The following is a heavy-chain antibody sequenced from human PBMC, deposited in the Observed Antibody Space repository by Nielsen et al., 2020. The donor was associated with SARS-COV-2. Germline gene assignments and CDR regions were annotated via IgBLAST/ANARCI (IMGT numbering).Heavy chain of an antibody. CDR1: GFIFSTYT. Sequence: GGSLRLSCAASGFIFSTYTMSWVRQAPGKGLEWVSGINWNGDSTSYGDSVKGRFTISRDNAKNSLYLQMNSLRAEDTVLYHCARDNRLVAAGYYYGMDVWGQGTAVTVSS. CDR2: INWNGDST. D-gene: IGHD6-13*01. J-gene: IGHJ6*02. CDR3: ARDNRLVAAGYYYGMDV. V-gene: IGHV3-20*01.